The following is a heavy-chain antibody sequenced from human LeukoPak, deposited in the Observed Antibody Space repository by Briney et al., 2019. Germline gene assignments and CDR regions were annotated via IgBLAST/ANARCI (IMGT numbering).Heavy chain of an antibody. CDR3: ARDGLDGD. Sequence: GGSLRLSCATSGFTFSNYWMNWVRQAPGKGLEWVANIKQDGSLIYYVDSVKGRFTISRDNTENSLFLQVNSLRAEDTAVYYCARDGLDGDWGQGTLVTVSS. J-gene: IGHJ4*02. CDR2: IKQDGSLI. V-gene: IGHV3-7*01. CDR1: GFTFSNYW. D-gene: IGHD5-24*01.